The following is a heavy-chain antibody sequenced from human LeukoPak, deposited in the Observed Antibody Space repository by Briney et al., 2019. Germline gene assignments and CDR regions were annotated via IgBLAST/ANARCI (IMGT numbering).Heavy chain of an antibody. V-gene: IGHV3-48*01. CDR3: ARDGHYYYYMDV. CDR2: ISSSSSTI. Sequence: HAGGSLRLSCAASGFTFSSYSMNWVRRAPGKGLEWVSYISSSSSTIYYADSVKGRFTISRDNAKNSLYLQMNSLRAEDTAVYYCARDGHYYYYMDVWGKGTTVTVSS. CDR1: GFTFSSYS. J-gene: IGHJ6*03.